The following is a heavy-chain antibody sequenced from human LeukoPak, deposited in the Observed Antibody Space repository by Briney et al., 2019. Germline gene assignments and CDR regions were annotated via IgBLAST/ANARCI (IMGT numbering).Heavy chain of an antibody. V-gene: IGHV1-8*01. J-gene: IGHJ4*02. CDR1: GYTFTSYD. CDR2: MNPNSGNT. CDR3: ARQYVDTAMV. D-gene: IGHD5-18*01. Sequence: GASVKVSCKASGYTFTSYDINWVRQATGQGLEWMGWMNPNSGNTRYAQKFQGRVTMTRNTSISTAYMELSSLRSEDTAVYYCARQYVDTAMVWGQGTLVTVSS.